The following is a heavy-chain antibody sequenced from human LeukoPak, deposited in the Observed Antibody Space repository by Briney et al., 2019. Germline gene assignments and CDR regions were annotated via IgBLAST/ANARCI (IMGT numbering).Heavy chain of an antibody. CDR3: ARGPQMVAATPYWFDP. V-gene: IGHV4-34*01. D-gene: IGHD2-15*01. Sequence: SETLSLTCAVYGGSFSGYYWSWIRQPPGKGLEWIGEINHSGSTNYNPSLKSRVTISVDTPKNQFSPKLSSVTAADTAVYYCARGPQMVAATPYWFDPWGQGTLVTVSS. CDR2: INHSGST. J-gene: IGHJ5*02. CDR1: GGSFSGYY.